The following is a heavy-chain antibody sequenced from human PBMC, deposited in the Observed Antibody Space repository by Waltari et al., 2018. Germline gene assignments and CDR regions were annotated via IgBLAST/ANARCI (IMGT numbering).Heavy chain of an antibody. CDR2: INSDGSST. J-gene: IGHJ4*02. D-gene: IGHD4-17*01. CDR1: GFTFSSYW. V-gene: IGHV3-74*01. Sequence: EVQLVESGGGLVQPGGSLRLSCAASGFTFSSYWMHWVRQAPGKGLVGVSRINSDGSSTSYADSVKGRFTISRDDAKNSLYLQMHSLRVEDTAVYYCVRGYGDYSYGYWGQGTLVTVSS. CDR3: VRGYGDYSYGY.